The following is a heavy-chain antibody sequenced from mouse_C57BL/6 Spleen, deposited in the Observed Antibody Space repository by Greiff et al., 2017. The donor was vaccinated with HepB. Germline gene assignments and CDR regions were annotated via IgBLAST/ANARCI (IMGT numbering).Heavy chain of an antibody. Sequence: EVQLQESGGDLVKPGGSLKLSCAASGFTFSSYGMSWVRQTTDKRLEWVATISSGGSYTYYPDSVKGRFTISRDNAKNTLYLQMSSLKSEDTAMYYCARHSGDARIGYYFDYWGQGTTLTVSS. D-gene: IGHD2-14*01. J-gene: IGHJ2*01. V-gene: IGHV5-6*01. CDR1: GFTFSSYG. CDR2: ISSGGSYT. CDR3: ARHSGDARIGYYFDY.